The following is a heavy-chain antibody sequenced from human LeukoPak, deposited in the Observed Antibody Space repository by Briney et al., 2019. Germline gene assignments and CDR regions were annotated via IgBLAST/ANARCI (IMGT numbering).Heavy chain of an antibody. CDR3: ARGRYCSGGSCWRGMDV. J-gene: IGHJ6*02. CDR2: ISSSSSYT. CDR1: GFTFSSYS. D-gene: IGHD2-15*01. Sequence: GSLRLSCAASGFTFSSYSMNWIRQAPGKGLEWVSYISSSSSYTNYADSVKGRFTISRDNAKNSLYLQMNSLRAEDTAVYYCARGRYCSGGSCWRGMDVWGQGTTVTVSS. V-gene: IGHV3-21*05.